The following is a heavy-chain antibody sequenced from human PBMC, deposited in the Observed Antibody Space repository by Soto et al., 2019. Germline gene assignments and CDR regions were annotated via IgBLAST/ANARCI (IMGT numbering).Heavy chain of an antibody. CDR1: GFTFSGYA. CDR2: ISYDGSRK. J-gene: IGHJ4*02. CDR3: ARDVPLGH. V-gene: IGHV3-30-3*01. Sequence: QVQLVESGGGVVQPGGSLRVSCAASGFTFSGYAMHWVRQAPGKGLEWVAFISYDGSRKYYADSVKGRFTTSRDTPQNPLYRQMNSLRPEDTAVYYCARDVPLGHGGQGALVTVSS. D-gene: IGHD3-16*01.